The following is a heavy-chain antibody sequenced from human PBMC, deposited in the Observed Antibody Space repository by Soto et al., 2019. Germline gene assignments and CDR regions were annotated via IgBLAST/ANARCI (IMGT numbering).Heavy chain of an antibody. D-gene: IGHD3-9*01. CDR3: ARAHYQRDDILTGNNWFDP. Sequence: QVQLVQSGAEVKKPGASVKVSCKASGYTFTSYGISWVRQAPGQGLEWMGWISAYNGNTNYAQKLQGRVTMTTDTSTSTAYMELRSLRSDDTAVYYCARAHYQRDDILTGNNWFDPWGQGTLVTVSS. V-gene: IGHV1-18*01. J-gene: IGHJ5*02. CDR1: GYTFTSYG. CDR2: ISAYNGNT.